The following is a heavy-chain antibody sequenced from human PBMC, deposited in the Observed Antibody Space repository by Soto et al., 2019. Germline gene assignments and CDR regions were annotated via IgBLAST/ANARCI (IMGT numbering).Heavy chain of an antibody. CDR1: GYTFTSYG. CDR3: ARDYLAERFVVEVAASDAFDI. J-gene: IGHJ3*02. V-gene: IGHV1-18*01. D-gene: IGHD2-15*01. Sequence: ASVKVSCKASGYTFTSYGISWVRQAPGQGLEWMGWNSAYNGNTNYAQKLQGRVTMTTDTSTSTAYMELRSLRSDDTAVYYCARDYLAERFVVEVAASDAFDIWG. CDR2: NSAYNGNT.